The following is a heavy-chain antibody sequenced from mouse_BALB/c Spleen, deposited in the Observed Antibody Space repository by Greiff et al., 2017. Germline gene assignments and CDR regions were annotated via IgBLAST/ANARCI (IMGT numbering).Heavy chain of an antibody. CDR2: INPSSGYT. Sequence: QVQLKESAAELARPGASVKMSCKASGYTFTSYTMHWVKQRPGQGLEWIGYINPSSGYTEYNQKFKDKTTLTADKSSSTAYMQLSSLTSEDSAVYYCARKTYYLAYWGQGTLVTVSA. J-gene: IGHJ3*01. D-gene: IGHD2-10*01. CDR1: GYTFTSYT. V-gene: IGHV1-4*02. CDR3: ARKTYYLAY.